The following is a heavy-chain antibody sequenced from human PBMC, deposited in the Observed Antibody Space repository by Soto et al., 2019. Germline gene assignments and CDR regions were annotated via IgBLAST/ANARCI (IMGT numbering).Heavy chain of an antibody. D-gene: IGHD4-17*01. CDR2: IYWDDDK. CDR1: GFSLSTSGVG. V-gene: IGHV2-5*02. Sequence: QITLKESGPTLVKPTQTLTLTCTFSGFSLSTSGVGVGWIRQPPGKALEWLALIYWDDDKRYSPSLKSRLTITKDTSKNQVVLTMSNMDPVDTATYYCAHSSGATTVVIPSLYFDYWGQGTLVTVSS. J-gene: IGHJ4*02. CDR3: AHSSGATTVVIPSLYFDY.